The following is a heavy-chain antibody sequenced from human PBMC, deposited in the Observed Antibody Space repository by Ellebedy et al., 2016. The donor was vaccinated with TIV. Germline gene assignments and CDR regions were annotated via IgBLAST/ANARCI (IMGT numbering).Heavy chain of an antibody. CDR3: TRDSGGKVRGLIKDYYGMDV. J-gene: IGHJ6*02. D-gene: IGHD3-10*01. V-gene: IGHV6-1*01. Sequence: SQTLSLTCAISGDSVSSNSAAWNWIRQSPSRGLEWLGRTYYRSKWYNDYAASVKSRIRITPDTSENQISLHLDSVTPEDTAVYYCTRDSGGKVRGLIKDYYGMDVWGQGTTVSVSS. CDR2: TYYRSKWYN. CDR1: GDSVSSNSAA.